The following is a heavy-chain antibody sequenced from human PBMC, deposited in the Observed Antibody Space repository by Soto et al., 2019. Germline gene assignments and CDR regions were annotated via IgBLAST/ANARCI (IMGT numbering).Heavy chain of an antibody. CDR3: ARILGTAMAPIDY. Sequence: GSGPTLVNPTQTLTLTCTFSGFSLSTTAMCVTWIRQPPGKALEWLALVDWDDDKYYSTSLMTRLTISKDTSKNQVVLTMTSMDPVDTATYYCARILGTAMAPIDYWGQGTLVTVSS. J-gene: IGHJ4*02. D-gene: IGHD5-18*01. CDR2: VDWDDDK. V-gene: IGHV2-70*01. CDR1: GFSLSTTAMC.